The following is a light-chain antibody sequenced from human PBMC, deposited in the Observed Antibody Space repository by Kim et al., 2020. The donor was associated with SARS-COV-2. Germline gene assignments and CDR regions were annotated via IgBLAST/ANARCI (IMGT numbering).Light chain of an antibody. CDR2: EDD. J-gene: IGLJ2*01. CDR3: QSYNRSNVV. V-gene: IGLV6-57*04. Sequence: NFMLTQPLSVSESPGKTVTISYTRSSGSIDDNYVQWYQQPPGGVPTTVIYEDDQRPSGVSDRFSGSIDNSSNSASLTISGLKTEDEADYYCQSYNRSNVVFGGGTQLTVL. CDR1: SGSIDDNY.